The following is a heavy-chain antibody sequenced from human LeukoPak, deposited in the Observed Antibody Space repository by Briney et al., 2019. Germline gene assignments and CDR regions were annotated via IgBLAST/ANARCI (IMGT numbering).Heavy chain of an antibody. CDR1: GGTFSSYA. CDR3: ARDLRYIDTVTTHLRGLNSYFDY. CDR2: VIPIFGTA. V-gene: IGHV1-69*13. D-gene: IGHD4-11*01. Sequence: SVKVSCKASGGTFSSYAISWVRQAPGQGLEWIGGVIPIFGTANYAQKFQGRVTITADESTSTAYMELSSLRSEDTAVYYCARDLRYIDTVTTHLRGLNSYFDYWGQGTLVTVSS. J-gene: IGHJ4*02.